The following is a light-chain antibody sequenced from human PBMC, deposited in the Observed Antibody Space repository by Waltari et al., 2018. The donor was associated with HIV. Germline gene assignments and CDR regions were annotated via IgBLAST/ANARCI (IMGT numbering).Light chain of an antibody. CDR1: DSNFGAGFD. J-gene: IGLJ3*02. CDR2: QNN. CDR3: QSYDITLRASV. Sequence: QSVLTQPPSLSGAPGQTVTISCTGTDSNFGAGFDVHWYRFVPDTAPRLLIYQNNHRPSGVPERFSGSRSGASASLAISGLQAEDEAEYFCQSYDITLRASVFGGGTKLTVL. V-gene: IGLV1-40*01.